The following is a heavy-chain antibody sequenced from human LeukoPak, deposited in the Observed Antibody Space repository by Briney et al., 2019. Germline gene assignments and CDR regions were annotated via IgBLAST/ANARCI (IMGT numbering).Heavy chain of an antibody. Sequence: GSSVKVSCKASGYTFTGYYMHWVRQAPGQGLEWMGWINPDSGGTNYAQKFQGRVTMTRDTSISTAYIELSRLRSDDTAVYYCARAAVLRYFDWPITDAFDIWGQGTMVTVSS. CDR1: GYTFTGYY. V-gene: IGHV1-2*02. CDR2: INPDSGGT. D-gene: IGHD3-9*01. CDR3: ARAAVLRYFDWPITDAFDI. J-gene: IGHJ3*02.